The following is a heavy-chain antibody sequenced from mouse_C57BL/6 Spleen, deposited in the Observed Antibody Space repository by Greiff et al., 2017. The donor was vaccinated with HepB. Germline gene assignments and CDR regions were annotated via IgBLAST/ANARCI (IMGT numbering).Heavy chain of an antibody. J-gene: IGHJ3*01. D-gene: IGHD2-4*01. CDR3: AREDYDPRGFAY. V-gene: IGHV1-52*01. Sequence: GGELVRPGSSVKLSCKASGYTFTSYWMHWVKQRPIQGLEWIGNIDPSDSETHYNQKFKDKATLTVDKSSSTAYMQLSSLTSEDSAVYYCAREDYDPRGFAYWGQGTLVTVSA. CDR2: IDPSDSET. CDR1: GYTFTSYW.